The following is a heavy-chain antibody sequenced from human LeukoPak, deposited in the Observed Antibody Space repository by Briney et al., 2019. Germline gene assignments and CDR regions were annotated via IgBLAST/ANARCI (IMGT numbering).Heavy chain of an antibody. Sequence: PGGSLRLSCAASGFIFSSYSMNWVRQAPGKGLEWLSYISSSSTTIYYADSVKGRFTISRDNAKNSLYLQMNCLKAEDTAVYYCARNRFPITGTTNNYYYMDVWGKGTTVTVSS. CDR3: ARNRFPITGTTNNYYYMDV. D-gene: IGHD1-7*01. V-gene: IGHV3-48*04. J-gene: IGHJ6*03. CDR1: GFIFSSYS. CDR2: ISSSSTTI.